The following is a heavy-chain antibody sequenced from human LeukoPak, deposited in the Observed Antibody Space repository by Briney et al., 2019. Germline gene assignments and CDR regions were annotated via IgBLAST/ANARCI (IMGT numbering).Heavy chain of an antibody. CDR1: GYTFTHYG. Sequence: GASVKVSCKASGYTFTHYGISGLGQAPAQGVEWMGWISAYNGNTNYAQKLQDRVTMTTHTSTNTAYLELRGRRPGDTAVFSFARDQVSSGSYPTQSPVNIDYWGQGTLVTVSS. CDR3: ARDQVSSGSYPTQSPVNIDY. D-gene: IGHD3-10*01. J-gene: IGHJ4*02. V-gene: IGHV1-18*01. CDR2: ISAYNGNT.